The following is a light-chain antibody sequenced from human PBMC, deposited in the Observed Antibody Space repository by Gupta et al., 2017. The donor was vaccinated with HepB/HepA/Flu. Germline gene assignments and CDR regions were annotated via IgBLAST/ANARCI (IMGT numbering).Light chain of an antibody. J-gene: IGLJ1*01. Sequence: QSALTQPPSASGSPGQSVTIPCTGPSRDVGSYNFVSWYQQHPHKAPKLILYDVNKRPSGVPDRFSGSKSGNTASLTVSGLQAEDEADYDCSSYADSNNYVFGTGTWVTVL. CDR1: SRDVGSYNF. V-gene: IGLV2-8*01. CDR2: DVN. CDR3: SSYADSNNYV.